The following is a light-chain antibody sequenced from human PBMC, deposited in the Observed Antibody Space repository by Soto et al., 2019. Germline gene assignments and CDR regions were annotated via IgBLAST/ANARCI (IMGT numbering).Light chain of an antibody. J-gene: IGLJ1*01. CDR3: QVWHSSSDHYV. V-gene: IGLV3-21*02. CDR2: DDS. CDR1: IIGSKS. Sequence: SYELTQPPSVSVAPGQTARITCGRNIIGSKSVHWYQQKPGQAPVLVVYDDSDRPSGIPERFSGPNSGITATLTISRVEAGDEADYYCQVWHSSSDHYVFGTGTKVTVL.